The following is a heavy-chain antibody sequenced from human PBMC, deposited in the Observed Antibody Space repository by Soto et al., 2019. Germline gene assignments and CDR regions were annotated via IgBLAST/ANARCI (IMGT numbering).Heavy chain of an antibody. CDR3: AREVGIAAAGTNWFDP. J-gene: IGHJ5*02. Sequence: PSETLSLPCTVSGCSVSSGSYYWSWIRQPPGKGLEWIGYIYYSGSTNYNPSLKSRVTISVDTSKNQFSLKLSSVTAADTAVYYCAREVGIAAAGTNWFDPWGQGTLVTVSS. V-gene: IGHV4-61*01. CDR1: GCSVSSGSYY. CDR2: IYYSGST. D-gene: IGHD6-13*01.